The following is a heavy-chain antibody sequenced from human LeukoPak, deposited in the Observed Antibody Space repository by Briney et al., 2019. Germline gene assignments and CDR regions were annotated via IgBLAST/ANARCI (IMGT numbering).Heavy chain of an antibody. J-gene: IGHJ6*02. CDR2: IYYSGST. D-gene: IGHD6-13*01. Sequence: MSSETLSLTCTVSGGSISSYYWSWIRQPPGKGLEWIGYIYYSGSTNYNPSLKSRVTISVDTSKNQFSLKLSSVTAADTAVYYCARGGSSSWYRYYYYGMDVWGQGTTVTVSS. CDR1: GGSISSYY. V-gene: IGHV4-59*01. CDR3: ARGGSSSWYRYYYYGMDV.